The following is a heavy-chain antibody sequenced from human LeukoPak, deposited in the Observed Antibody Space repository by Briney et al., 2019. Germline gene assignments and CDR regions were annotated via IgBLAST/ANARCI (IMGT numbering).Heavy chain of an antibody. CDR3: ATEALDDSDSYFEY. Sequence: ASVKVSCAVSGYTLTELSMHWVRQAPGKGLEWMGRFDPEDGETIYAQTLQGRVTMTEDTSTDTAYMELSSLRSEGTAVYYCATEALDDSDSYFEYWGQGTLVTVSS. CDR1: GYTLTELS. J-gene: IGHJ4*02. V-gene: IGHV1-24*01. D-gene: IGHD3-10*01. CDR2: FDPEDGET.